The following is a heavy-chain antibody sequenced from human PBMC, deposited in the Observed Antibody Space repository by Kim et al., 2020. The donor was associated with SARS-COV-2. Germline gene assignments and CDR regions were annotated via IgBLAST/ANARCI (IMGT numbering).Heavy chain of an antibody. CDR1: GFTFSSYA. CDR2: ISYDGSNK. J-gene: IGHJ4*02. D-gene: IGHD5-12*01. CDR3: ARDFGDGYNSGMSVYFDY. V-gene: IGHV3-30*04. Sequence: GGSLRLSCAASGFTFSSYAMHWVRQAPGKGLEWVAVISYDGSNKYYADSVKGRFTISRDNSKNTLYLQMNSLRAEDTAVYYCARDFGDGYNSGMSVYFDYWGQGTLVTVSS.